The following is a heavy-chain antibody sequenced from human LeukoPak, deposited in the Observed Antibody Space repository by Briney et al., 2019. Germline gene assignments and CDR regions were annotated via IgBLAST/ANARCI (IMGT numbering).Heavy chain of an antibody. Sequence: TLSLTCTVSGGSISNYYWSWIRQPAGKGLEWIGRIYTSGTTHYNPSLKSRVTMSVDTSKNQFSLNLSSVTAADTAVYYCARFSSIAAAFDYWGLGTLVTVSS. CDR2: IYTSGTT. J-gene: IGHJ4*02. V-gene: IGHV4-4*07. CDR1: GGSISNYY. CDR3: ARFSSIAAAFDY. D-gene: IGHD6-13*01.